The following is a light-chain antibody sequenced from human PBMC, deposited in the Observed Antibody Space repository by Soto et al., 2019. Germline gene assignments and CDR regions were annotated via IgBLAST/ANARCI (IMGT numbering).Light chain of an antibody. J-gene: IGLJ1*01. Sequence: QSALTQPASVSGSPGQSITISCTGTSSDVGGYNYVSWYQQYPGKAPKVMIYDVSNRPSGVSDRFSGSKSGNTASLTISGLQAEDEADYYCSSYRSSSTPYVFGAGTKVTVL. CDR1: SSDVGGYNY. V-gene: IGLV2-14*01. CDR2: DVS. CDR3: SSYRSSSTPYV.